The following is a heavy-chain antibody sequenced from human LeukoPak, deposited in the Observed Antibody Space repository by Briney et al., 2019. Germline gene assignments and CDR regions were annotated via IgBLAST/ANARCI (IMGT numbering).Heavy chain of an antibody. Sequence: GESLRISCNGSGYNFTSYCGTRVLQMPGKGLEWRGRIDPSDSYTSYSQSFQGNVSISADKYISTAYLQWISLKASANDMYYCARQQLNRSSGVDVWGQGTTVTVSS. J-gene: IGHJ6*02. CDR1: GYNFTSYC. V-gene: IGHV5-10-1*01. CDR3: ARQQLNRSSGVDV. CDR2: IDPSDSYT. D-gene: IGHD1-1*01.